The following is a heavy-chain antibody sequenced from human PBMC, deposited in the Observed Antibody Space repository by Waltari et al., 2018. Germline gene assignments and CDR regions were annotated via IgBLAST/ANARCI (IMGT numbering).Heavy chain of an antibody. CDR2: IWYDGSNK. V-gene: IGHV3-33*01. Sequence: QVQLVESGGGVVQPGRSLRLSCAASGFTFSSYGMHWVRQAPGQGLEWVAVIWYDGSNKYYADSVKGRFTISRDNSKNTLYLQMNSLRAEDTAVYYCARDTEVGHNWNYGAYGMDVWGQGTTVTVSS. D-gene: IGHD1-7*01. CDR3: ARDTEVGHNWNYGAYGMDV. CDR1: GFTFSSYG. J-gene: IGHJ6*02.